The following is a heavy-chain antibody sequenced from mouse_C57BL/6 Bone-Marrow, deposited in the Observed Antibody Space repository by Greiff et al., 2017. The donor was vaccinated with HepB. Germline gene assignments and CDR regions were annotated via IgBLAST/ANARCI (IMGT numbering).Heavy chain of an antibody. CDR3: ARGGGWLLLGRVYYYDY. J-gene: IGHJ2*03. Sequence: EVKLQESGPGLVKPSQSLSLTCSVTGYSITSGYFWNWIRQFPGNKLEWMGYISYDGSNNYNPTLKNRNTITRDTSQNQFVLKLNSVTTEDTATYYCARGGGWLLLGRVYYYDYWGQGTSPTVSA. CDR2: ISYDGSN. V-gene: IGHV3-6*01. D-gene: IGHD2-3*01. CDR1: GYSITSGYF.